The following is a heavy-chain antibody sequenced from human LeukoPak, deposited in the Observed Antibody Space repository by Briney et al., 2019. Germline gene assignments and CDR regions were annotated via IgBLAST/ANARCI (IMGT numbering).Heavy chain of an antibody. J-gene: IGHJ2*01. D-gene: IGHD3-3*01. Sequence: GGSLRLSCAASGFTFSSYSMNWVRQAPGKGLEWVSSISSSSSYIYYADSVKGRFTISRDNAKNSLYLQMNSLRAEDTAVYYCAAVPPYDFWSGYSGPYWYFDLWGRGTLVTVSS. V-gene: IGHV3-21*01. CDR3: AAVPPYDFWSGYSGPYWYFDL. CDR1: GFTFSSYS. CDR2: ISSSSSYI.